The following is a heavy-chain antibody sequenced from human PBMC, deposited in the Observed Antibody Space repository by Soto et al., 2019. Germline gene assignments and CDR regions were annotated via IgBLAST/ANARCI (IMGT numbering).Heavy chain of an antibody. Sequence: SVKVSCKASGDTFSNYALSWVRQAPGQGLEWMGWMNPRSDTTKYAQKFQGRVTMTGDISTATAYMELSSLRSDDTAIYYCARMATFGSLNWFDPWGQGTLVTVSS. J-gene: IGHJ5*02. V-gene: IGHV1-69*06. CDR1: GDTFSNYA. CDR3: ARMATFGSLNWFDP. D-gene: IGHD3-16*01. CDR2: MNPRSDTT.